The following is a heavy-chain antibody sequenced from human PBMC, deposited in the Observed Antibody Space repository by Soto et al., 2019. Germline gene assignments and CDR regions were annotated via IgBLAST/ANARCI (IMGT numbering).Heavy chain of an antibody. J-gene: IGHJ3*02. Sequence: GGSLSLSCAASGFTFSSYSMNWVRQAPGKGLEWVSSISSSSSYIYYADSVKGRFTISRDNAKNSLYLQMNSLRAEDTAVYYCARVHPYSSGWYYAFDIWGQGTMVTVSS. CDR3: ARVHPYSSGWYYAFDI. V-gene: IGHV3-21*01. CDR1: GFTFSSYS. D-gene: IGHD6-19*01. CDR2: ISSSSSYI.